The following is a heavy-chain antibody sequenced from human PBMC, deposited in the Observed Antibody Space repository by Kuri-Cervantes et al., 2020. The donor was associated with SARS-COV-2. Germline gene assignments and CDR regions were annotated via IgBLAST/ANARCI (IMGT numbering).Heavy chain of an antibody. CDR3: ARAAHDCSSTSCELDY. CDR2: IRNDGSNR. Sequence: GESLKISCAASGFTFNQYGMHWVRQAPGKGLEWVTFIRNDGSNRGYADSVKGRFTISRDNAKNSLYLQMNSLRAEDTALYYCARAAHDCSSTSCELDYWGQGTLVTVSS. J-gene: IGHJ4*02. D-gene: IGHD2-2*01. CDR1: GFTFNQYG. V-gene: IGHV3-30*02.